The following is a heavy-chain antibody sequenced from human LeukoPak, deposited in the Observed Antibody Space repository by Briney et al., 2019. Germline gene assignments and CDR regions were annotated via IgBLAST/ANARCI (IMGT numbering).Heavy chain of an antibody. V-gene: IGHV1-8*01. CDR2: MKPNSGNT. CDR3: VRGRGPYYDSSGYHFDY. CDR1: GYTFTSYD. J-gene: IGHJ4*02. D-gene: IGHD3-22*01. Sequence: GGSVKVSCKTSGYTFTSYDINWVRQATGRGLEWMGWMKPNSGNTFYAQKFQGRVTMTRNTSITTAYMELSGLRFEDTAVYYCVRGRGPYYDSSGYHFDYWGRGTLVTVSS.